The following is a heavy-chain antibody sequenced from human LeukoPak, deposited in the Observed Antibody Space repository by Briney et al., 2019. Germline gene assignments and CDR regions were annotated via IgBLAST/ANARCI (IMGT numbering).Heavy chain of an antibody. CDR2: ISSSSTYI. CDR1: GFTFSSYN. CDR3: ARDLSGKGAERFDP. Sequence: GGSLRLSCAASGFTFSSYNMNWVRQAAGEGLEWVSSISSSSTYIYYADSVKGRFTISRDNAKNSLYLQMNSLRAEDTAVYYCARDLSGKGAERFDPWGQGTLVTVSS. V-gene: IGHV3-21*01. D-gene: IGHD3-10*01. J-gene: IGHJ5*02.